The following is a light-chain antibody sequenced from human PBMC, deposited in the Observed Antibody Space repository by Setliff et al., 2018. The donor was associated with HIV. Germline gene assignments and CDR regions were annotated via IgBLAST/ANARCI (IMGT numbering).Light chain of an antibody. CDR3: SSSTRSPTFLV. V-gene: IGLV2-23*02. Sequence: ALAQPASVSGSPGQSITISCTGTSRDIGDNVVSWYQHYPGRAPKLIIYDVSERPLGVSSRFSASRSGNTASLTISGLQADDEAIYYCSSSTRSPTFLVFATGTKVTVL. J-gene: IGLJ1*01. CDR1: SRDIGDNV. CDR2: DVS.